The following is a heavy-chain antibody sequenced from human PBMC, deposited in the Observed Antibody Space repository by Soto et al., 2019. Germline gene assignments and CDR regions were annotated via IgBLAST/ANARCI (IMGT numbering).Heavy chain of an antibody. D-gene: IGHD6-13*01. Sequence: PSETLSLTCTVSGGSISSYYWSWIRQPPGKGLEWIGYIYYSGSTNYNPSLKSRVTISVDTSKNQFSLKLSSVTAADTAVYYCARVSIAAAGTGLVVYYFDYWGQGTLVTVSS. V-gene: IGHV4-59*01. CDR1: GGSISSYY. CDR3: ARVSIAAAGTGLVVYYFDY. J-gene: IGHJ4*02. CDR2: IYYSGST.